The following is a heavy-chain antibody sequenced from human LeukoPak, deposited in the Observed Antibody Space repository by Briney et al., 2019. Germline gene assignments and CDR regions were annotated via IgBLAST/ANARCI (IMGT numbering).Heavy chain of an antibody. J-gene: IGHJ4*02. D-gene: IGHD2-2*01. Sequence: PSQTLSPTCTVSGGSISSGSYYWSWIRQPAGKGLEWIGRIYTSGSTNYNPSLKSRVTISVDTSKNQFSLKLSSVTAADTAVYYCAREIVVVPAAEYYFDYWGQGTLVTVSS. CDR2: IYTSGST. CDR1: GGSISSGSYY. CDR3: AREIVVVPAAEYYFDY. V-gene: IGHV4-61*02.